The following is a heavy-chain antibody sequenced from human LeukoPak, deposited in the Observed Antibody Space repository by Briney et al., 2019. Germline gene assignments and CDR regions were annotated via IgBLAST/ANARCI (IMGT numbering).Heavy chain of an antibody. CDR1: GFTFSDYY. CDR2: ISSSGSTI. CDR3: ARYGANYYYYGMDV. J-gene: IGHJ6*02. V-gene: IGHV3-11*01. Sequence: GGSLRLSCAASGFTFSDYYIGWIRQAPGKGLEWVSYISSSGSTIYYADSVKGRFTISRDNAKNSLYLQMNSLRAEDTAVYYCARYGANYYYYGMDVWGQGTTVTVSS. D-gene: IGHD3-10*01.